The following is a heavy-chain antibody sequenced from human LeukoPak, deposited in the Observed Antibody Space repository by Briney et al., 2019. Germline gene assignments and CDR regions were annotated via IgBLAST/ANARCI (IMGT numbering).Heavy chain of an antibody. D-gene: IGHD1-26*01. Sequence: PGGSLRLSCAASGFTFSTYVMNWVRQAPGKGLEWVSHITTGDSTYYPDSVKGRFTVARDRSKHTLYLRMNSLRAADTAVYYCAKGLSESIYDALDSWGQGTLVTVSS. CDR2: ITTGDST. CDR1: GFTFSTYV. CDR3: AKGLSESIYDALDS. J-gene: IGHJ4*02. V-gene: IGHV3-23*01.